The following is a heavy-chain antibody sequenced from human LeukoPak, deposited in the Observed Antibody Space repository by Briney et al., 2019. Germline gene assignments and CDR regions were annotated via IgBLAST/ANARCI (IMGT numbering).Heavy chain of an antibody. CDR3: ARAGVGATTGYNYYYMDV. V-gene: IGHV1-69*13. Sequence: SVKVSCKASGGTFSSYAISWVRQAPGQGLEWMGGIIPIFGTANYAQKFQGRVTITADESTSTAYMELSSLRSEDTAVYYCARAGVGATTGYNYYYMDVWGKGTTVTVSS. CDR1: GGTFSSYA. J-gene: IGHJ6*03. CDR2: IIPIFGTA. D-gene: IGHD1-26*01.